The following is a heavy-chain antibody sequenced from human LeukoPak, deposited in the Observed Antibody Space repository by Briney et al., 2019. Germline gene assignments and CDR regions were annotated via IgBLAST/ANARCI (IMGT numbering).Heavy chain of an antibody. CDR2: IDPSDSYT. CDR3: ARQPYGDYVLGFDY. V-gene: IGHV5-10-1*01. J-gene: IGHJ4*02. D-gene: IGHD4-17*01. Sequence: GESLKISCKGSGYGFTSYWISWVRQMPGKGLEWMGRIDPSDSYTNYSPSFQGHVTISADKSISTAYLQWSSLKASDTAMYYCARQPYGDYVLGFDYWGQGTLVTVSS. CDR1: GYGFTSYW.